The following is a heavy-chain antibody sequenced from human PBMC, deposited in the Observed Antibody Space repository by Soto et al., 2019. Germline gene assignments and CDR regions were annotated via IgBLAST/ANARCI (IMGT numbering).Heavy chain of an antibody. D-gene: IGHD6-6*01. CDR1: GFIFGSYW. CDR3: ARTPRLLDS. V-gene: IGHV3-74*03. Sequence: GGSLRLSCAASGFIFGSYWMHWVRQAPGKGLVWVSRIKSDGSSTTYADSVKGRFTISRDNAKNALYLQRNSLRVEDTAVYYCARTPRLLDSWGQGTLVTVSS. CDR2: IKSDGSST. J-gene: IGHJ4*02.